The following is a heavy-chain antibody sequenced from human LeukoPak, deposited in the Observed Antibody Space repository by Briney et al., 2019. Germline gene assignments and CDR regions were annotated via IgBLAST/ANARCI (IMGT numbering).Heavy chain of an antibody. CDR2: ISSSSSTI. Sequence: PGGSLRLSCAASGFTFSSYSMNWVRQAPGKGLEWVSYISSSSSTIYYADSVKGRFTISRDNAKNSLYLQMNSLRAEDTAVYYCARGGVVVAAKRYNWFDPWGQGTLVTVSS. D-gene: IGHD2-15*01. CDR1: GFTFSSYS. J-gene: IGHJ5*02. V-gene: IGHV3-48*01. CDR3: ARGGVVVAAKRYNWFDP.